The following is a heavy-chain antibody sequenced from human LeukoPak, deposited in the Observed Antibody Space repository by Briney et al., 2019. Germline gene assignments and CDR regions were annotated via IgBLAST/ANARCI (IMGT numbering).Heavy chain of an antibody. CDR2: INHSGST. CDR1: GFTFSTYA. D-gene: IGHD3-10*01. CDR3: ARGRMYYYGSGSYYGGGNFDY. V-gene: IGHV4-34*01. J-gene: IGHJ4*02. Sequence: GSLRLSCAASGFTFSTYAVTWVRQPPGKGLEWIGEINHSGSTNYNPSLKSRVTISVDTSKNQFSLKLSSVTAADTAVYYCARGRMYYYGSGSYYGGGNFDYWGQGTLVTASS.